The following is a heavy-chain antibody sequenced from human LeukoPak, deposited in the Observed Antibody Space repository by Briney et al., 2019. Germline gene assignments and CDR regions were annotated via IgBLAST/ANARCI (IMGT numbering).Heavy chain of an antibody. CDR2: IKQDGSEK. J-gene: IGHJ4*02. Sequence: PGGSLRLSCADSGFTFSSYSMNWVRQAPGKGLEWVANIKQDGSEKYYVDSVKGRFTISRDNAKNSLYLQMNSLRAEDTAVYYCAREGEGLSYYDILTGYTPPAYWGQGTLVTVSS. V-gene: IGHV3-7*01. CDR1: GFTFSSYS. D-gene: IGHD3-9*01. CDR3: AREGEGLSYYDILTGYTPPAY.